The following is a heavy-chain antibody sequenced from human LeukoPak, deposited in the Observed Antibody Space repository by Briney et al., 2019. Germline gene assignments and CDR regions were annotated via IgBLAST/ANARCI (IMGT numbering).Heavy chain of an antibody. D-gene: IGHD5-18*01. V-gene: IGHV3-21*01. Sequence: GGSLRLSCAASGFTFSSYSMNWVRQAPGKGLEWVSSISSSSSYIYYADSVKGRFTISRDNAKNSLYLQMNSLRAEDTAVYYCARDLYVDTAIVFGYWGQGTLVTVSS. CDR1: GFTFSSYS. CDR2: ISSSSSYI. CDR3: ARDLYVDTAIVFGY. J-gene: IGHJ4*02.